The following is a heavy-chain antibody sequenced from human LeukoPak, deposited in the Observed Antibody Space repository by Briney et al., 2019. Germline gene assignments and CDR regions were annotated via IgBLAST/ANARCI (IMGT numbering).Heavy chain of an antibody. V-gene: IGHV3-30*19. Sequence: GGSLRLSCAASGFTFSAYGMHWVRQAPGKGLEWVAVISYDGSNKYYADSVKGRFTISRDNSKNTLYLQMNSLRAEDTAVYYCARVSGYGDYYFDYWGQGTLVTVSS. CDR1: GFTFSAYG. D-gene: IGHD4-17*01. J-gene: IGHJ4*02. CDR3: ARVSGYGDYYFDY. CDR2: ISYDGSNK.